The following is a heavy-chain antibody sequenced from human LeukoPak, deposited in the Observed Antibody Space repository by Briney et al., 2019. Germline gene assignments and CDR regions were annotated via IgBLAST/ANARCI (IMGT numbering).Heavy chain of an antibody. CDR1: GFTFSSYS. Sequence: GGSLRLSCAGSGFTFSSYSMNWVRQAPGKGLEWVSSISSTSNYIYYADSVKGRFTVSRDDSKNTLYLQMNSLRAEDTAVYYCARESLHWYYFDYWGQGTLVTVSS. CDR3: ARESLHWYYFDY. D-gene: IGHD1-14*01. V-gene: IGHV3-21*04. CDR2: ISSTSNYI. J-gene: IGHJ4*02.